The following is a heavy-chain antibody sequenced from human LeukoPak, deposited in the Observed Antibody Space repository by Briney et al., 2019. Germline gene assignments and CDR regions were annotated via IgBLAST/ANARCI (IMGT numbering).Heavy chain of an antibody. D-gene: IGHD2-8*01. CDR1: GFTFSSYG. CDR2: IRYDGSNK. J-gene: IGHJ4*02. Sequence: QPGGSLRLPCAASGFTFSSYGMHWVRQAPGKGLEWVAFIRYDGSNKYYADSVKGRFTISRDNSKNTLYLQMNSLRAEDTAVYYCAKDYCTNGVCKILDYWGQGTLVTVSS. CDR3: AKDYCTNGVCKILDY. V-gene: IGHV3-30*02.